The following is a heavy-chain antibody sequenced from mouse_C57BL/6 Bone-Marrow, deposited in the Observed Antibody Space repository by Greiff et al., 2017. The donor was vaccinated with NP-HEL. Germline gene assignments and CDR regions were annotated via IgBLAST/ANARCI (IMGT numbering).Heavy chain of an antibody. D-gene: IGHD1-1*01. V-gene: IGHV2-9-1*01. CDR2: IWTGGGT. CDR3: ASLYYGGFAY. J-gene: IGHJ3*01. Sequence: VQLQESGPGLVAPSQSLSITCTVSGFSLTSYAISWVRQPPGKGLEWLGVIWTGGGTNYNSAFKSRLSISKDNSKSQVFLKMNSLQTDDTARCYCASLYYGGFAYWGQGTLVTVSA. CDR1: GFSLTSYA.